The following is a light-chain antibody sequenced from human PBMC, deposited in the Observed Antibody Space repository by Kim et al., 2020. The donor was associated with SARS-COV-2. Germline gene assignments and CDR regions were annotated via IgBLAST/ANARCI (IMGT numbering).Light chain of an antibody. CDR3: AAWDDILNGWV. J-gene: IGLJ3*02. CDR1: YSNIGTHT. CDR2: TKN. V-gene: IGLV1-44*01. Sequence: GQRVTISCSGTYSNIGTHTVNWYQQFPGTAPKLLIHTKNERPSGVPDRFSGSKSGTSASLASSGLQPEDEADYYCAAWDDILNGWVFGGGTQLTVL.